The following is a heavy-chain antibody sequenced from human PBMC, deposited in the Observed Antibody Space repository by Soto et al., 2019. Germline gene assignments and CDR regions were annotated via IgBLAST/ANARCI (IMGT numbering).Heavy chain of an antibody. D-gene: IGHD6-13*01. Sequence: QVQLVQSGAEVKKPGASVKVSCKASGYTFTFYQMHWERQAPGQGLEWMGMISPGGGNSRSAQRLQGRLTLTRDTSTTTVYMELSSLTSEDTAIYYCARDRDRSWSTDFWGQGTLVTVSS. V-gene: IGHV1-46*03. J-gene: IGHJ4*02. CDR3: ARDRDRSWSTDF. CDR1: GYTFTFYQ. CDR2: ISPGGGNS.